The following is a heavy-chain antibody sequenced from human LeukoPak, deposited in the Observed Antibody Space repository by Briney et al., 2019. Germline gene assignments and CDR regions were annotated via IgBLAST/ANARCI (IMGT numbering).Heavy chain of an antibody. CDR1: GGSISNYY. D-gene: IGHD6-6*01. CDR2: VYNNANT. J-gene: IGHJ4*02. V-gene: IGHV4-59*08. Sequence: SETLSLTCAVSGGSISNYYWTWIRQPPGTGLEWIGYVYNNANTNYNPSLRSRVAISMDASKNQFSLQLNSVTAADTAVYYCARRNSGSSQIDYWGQGTLVTVSS. CDR3: ARRNSGSSQIDY.